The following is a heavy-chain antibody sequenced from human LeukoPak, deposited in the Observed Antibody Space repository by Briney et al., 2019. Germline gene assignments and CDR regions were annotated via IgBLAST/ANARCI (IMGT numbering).Heavy chain of an antibody. D-gene: IGHD4-11*01. CDR3: ARSGGLQKFDY. Sequence: GGSLRLSCAASGFTFSSYAMSWVRQAPGKGLEWVSAISGSGDSTYYGDSVKGRFIISRDTSKNTLYLQMNSLRPEDTAVYYCARSGGLQKFDYWGQGTLVTVSS. CDR2: ISGSGDST. CDR1: GFTFSSYA. V-gene: IGHV3-23*01. J-gene: IGHJ4*02.